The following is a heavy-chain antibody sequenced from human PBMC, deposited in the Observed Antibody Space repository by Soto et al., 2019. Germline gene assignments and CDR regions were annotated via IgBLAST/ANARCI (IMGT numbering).Heavy chain of an antibody. J-gene: IGHJ6*02. CDR2: MNPNSGNT. V-gene: IGHV1-8*01. D-gene: IGHD3-3*01. CDR3: ARVLSWASYYDFWSGYCNYYYYGMDV. CDR1: GYTFTSYD. Sequence: ASGKVSCKASGYTFTSYDINWVRQATGQGLEWMGWMNPNSGNTGYAQKFQGRVTMTRNTSISTAYMELSSLRSEDTAVYYCARVLSWASYYDFWSGYCNYYYYGMDVWGQGTTVTVSS.